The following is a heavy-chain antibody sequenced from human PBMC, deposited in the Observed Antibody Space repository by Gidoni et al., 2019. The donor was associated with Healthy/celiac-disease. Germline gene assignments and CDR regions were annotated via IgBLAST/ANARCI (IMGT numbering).Heavy chain of an antibody. V-gene: IGHV4-34*01. D-gene: IGHD3-3*01. CDR2: INHSGST. CDR3: ARGPRDFWSCYYSRGAGGWFDP. Sequence: QVQLQQGGAGLLTPSETLSLTSAVYGGSCSGDYWSWIRQPPGKGLEWIGEINHSGSTNYTPSLQSRVTISVDTSKNQFSLKLSSVTAADTAVYYCARGPRDFWSCYYSRGAGGWFDPWGQGTLVTVSS. J-gene: IGHJ5*02. CDR1: GGSCSGDY.